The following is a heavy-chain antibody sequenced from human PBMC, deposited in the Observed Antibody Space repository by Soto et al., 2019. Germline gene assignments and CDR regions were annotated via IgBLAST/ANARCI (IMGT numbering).Heavy chain of an antibody. D-gene: IGHD2-2*02. J-gene: IGHJ6*02. CDR3: ASLRRYCSSTSCYIDYYGMDV. CDR1: GYTFTSYD. V-gene: IGHV1-8*01. Sequence: QVQLVQSGAEVKKPGASVKVSCKASGYTFTSYDINWVRQATGQGLEWMGWMNPNSGNTGYAQKFQGRVTMTRNTSISTAYMELSSLRSVDTAVYYCASLRRYCSSTSCYIDYYGMDVWGQGTTVTVSS. CDR2: MNPNSGNT.